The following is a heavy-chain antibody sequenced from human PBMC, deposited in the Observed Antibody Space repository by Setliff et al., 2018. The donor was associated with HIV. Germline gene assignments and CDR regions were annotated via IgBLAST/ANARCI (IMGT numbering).Heavy chain of an antibody. CDR2: IKYDGSYK. V-gene: IGHV3-7*01. Sequence: LKISCAASGFTFRRYWMSWVRQAPGKGLEWVANIKYDGSYKQYVDSVKGRFTISRDDAKNLLYLQMNSLIAEDTSVYYCARDHTDGWYHGEHAAFDLWGQGTVVTVSS. CDR3: ARDHTDGWYHGEHAAFDL. J-gene: IGHJ3*01. D-gene: IGHD6-19*01. CDR1: GFTFRRYW.